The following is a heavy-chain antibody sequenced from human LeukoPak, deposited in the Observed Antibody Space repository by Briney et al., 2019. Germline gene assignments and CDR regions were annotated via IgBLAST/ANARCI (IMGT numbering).Heavy chain of an antibody. CDR2: INPSGGST. D-gene: IGHD4-23*01. J-gene: IGHJ4*02. Sequence: GVSVKVSCKASGYTFTSYYMHWVRQAPGQGLEWMGIINPSGGSTSYAQKFQGRVTMTRDTSTSTVYMELSSLRSEDTAVYYCAREVPGGAVVDYWGQGTLVTVSS. V-gene: IGHV1-46*01. CDR1: GYTFTSYY. CDR3: AREVPGGAVVDY.